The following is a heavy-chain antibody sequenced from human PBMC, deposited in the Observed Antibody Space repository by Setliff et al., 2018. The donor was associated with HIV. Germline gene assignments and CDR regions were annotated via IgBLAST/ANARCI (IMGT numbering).Heavy chain of an antibody. CDR3: ARDNPHFGVASSYYYGMDV. CDR2: IHSSGST. V-gene: IGHV4-4*09. CDR1: GGSVNDFY. J-gene: IGHJ6*02. D-gene: IGHD3-3*01. Sequence: PSETLSLTCTVSGGSVNDFYCNWIRQPPGKGPEWIGYIHSSGSTIYNPSLKSRITISLDTSKEQFSLELSSATAADTAVYYCARDNPHFGVASSYYYGMDVWGQGTTVTVSS.